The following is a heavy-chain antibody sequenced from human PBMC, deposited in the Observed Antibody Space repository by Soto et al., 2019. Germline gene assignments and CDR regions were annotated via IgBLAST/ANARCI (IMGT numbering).Heavy chain of an antibody. CDR1: GFTFGTYS. J-gene: IGHJ3*02. D-gene: IGHD1-1*01. CDR2: ISGSGGST. V-gene: IGHV3-23*01. CDR3: AKDWTSI. Sequence: GGSLRLSCAASGFTFGTYSMTLLRQAPGKGLEWVSTISGSGGSTYYIDSVQGRFTISRDNSKNTLYLQMNSLRGEDTAVYYCAKDWTSIWGQGTMVTVSS.